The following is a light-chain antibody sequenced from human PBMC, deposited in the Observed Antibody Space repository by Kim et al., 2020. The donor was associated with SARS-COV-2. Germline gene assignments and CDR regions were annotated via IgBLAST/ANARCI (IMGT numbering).Light chain of an antibody. CDR2: SAS. V-gene: IGKV3-20*01. Sequence: PGESAPLSGRASQSVSTSYLAGYQQRPGQAPRLLIHSASRRATGIPDRFIGSGSGTEFTLTISRLEPEDFAMYYCQQYGGSPPYTFGQGTKLEIK. CDR3: QQYGGSPPYT. J-gene: IGKJ2*01. CDR1: QSVSTSY.